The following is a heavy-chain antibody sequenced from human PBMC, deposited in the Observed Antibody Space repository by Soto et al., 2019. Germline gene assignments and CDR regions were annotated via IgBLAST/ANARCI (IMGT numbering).Heavy chain of an antibody. J-gene: IGHJ4*02. Sequence: GSLRRSCAGSGXTTTTSPLSWVRQPPGKGLEWVTTIIGTASRTYYVASVKGRFFISRENSKNTVTLQMNNLTLDDTAVYYCATSFRYFDNWGQGTRVTVSS. CDR3: ATSFRYFDN. D-gene: IGHD3-9*01. CDR1: GXTTTTSP. CDR2: IIGTASRT. V-gene: IGHV3-23*05.